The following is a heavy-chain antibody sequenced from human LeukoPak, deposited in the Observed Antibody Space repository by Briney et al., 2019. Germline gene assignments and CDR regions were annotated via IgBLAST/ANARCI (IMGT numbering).Heavy chain of an antibody. V-gene: IGHV4-39*01. CDR1: GGSISSSSYY. CDR3: ARHGARNEALNWFDP. Sequence: SETLSLTCTVSGGSISSSSYYWGWIRQPPGKGLEWIGSMYSSGNTYYNPSLKSRVTISVDTSKNQFSLKLSSVTAADTAVYYCARHGARNEALNWFDPWGQGTLVTVSS. CDR2: MYSSGNT. J-gene: IGHJ5*02.